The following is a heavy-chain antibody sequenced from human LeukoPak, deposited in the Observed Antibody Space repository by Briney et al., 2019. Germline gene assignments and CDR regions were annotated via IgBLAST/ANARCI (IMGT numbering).Heavy chain of an antibody. D-gene: IGHD1-26*01. CDR2: INPNNGAT. J-gene: IGHJ4*02. CDR3: TRESGSYHGNDY. V-gene: IGHV1-2*06. CDR1: GYTFTSYG. Sequence: ASVKVSCKASGYTFTSYGISWVRQATGQGLEWMGRINPNNGATNYAQKLQGRVTITGDTSISTAYMELSSLRSDDTAVYYCTRESGSYHGNDYWGQGTLVTVSS.